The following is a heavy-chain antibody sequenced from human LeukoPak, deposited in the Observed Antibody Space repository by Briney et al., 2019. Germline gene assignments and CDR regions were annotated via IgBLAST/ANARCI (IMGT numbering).Heavy chain of an antibody. J-gene: IGHJ5*02. CDR2: IYYSGST. V-gene: IGHV4-39*01. Sequence: SETLSLTCTVSGGSISSSSYYWGWIRQPPGKGLEWIGSIYYSGSTYYNPSLKSRVTISVDTSKNQFSLKLSSVTAADTAVYYCARGYSSSWYLPTNWFDPWGQGTLVTVSS. CDR3: ARGYSSSWYLPTNWFDP. D-gene: IGHD6-13*01. CDR1: GGSISSSSYY.